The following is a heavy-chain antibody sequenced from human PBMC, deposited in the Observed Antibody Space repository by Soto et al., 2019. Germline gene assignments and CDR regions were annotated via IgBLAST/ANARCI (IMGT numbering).Heavy chain of an antibody. D-gene: IGHD2-15*01. V-gene: IGHV4-4*02. J-gene: IGHJ6*02. CDR2: IYHSGST. CDR1: GGSISSSNW. Sequence: PSETLSLTCAVSGGSISSSNWWSWVRQPPGKGLEWIGEIYHSGSTNYNPSLKSRVTISVDTSKNQFSLKLSSVTAADTAVYYCARIYCSGGSCYSGYYYYGMDVWGQGTTVT. CDR3: ARIYCSGGSCYSGYYYYGMDV.